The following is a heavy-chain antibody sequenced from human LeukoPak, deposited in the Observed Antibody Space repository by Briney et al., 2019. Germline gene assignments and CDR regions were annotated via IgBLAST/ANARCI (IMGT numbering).Heavy chain of an antibody. CDR3: ARDRYPSIEAAASNWFDP. J-gene: IGHJ5*02. Sequence: SSETLSLTCTVSGGSISSSSYYWGWIRQPPGKGLEWIGSIYYSGSTYYNPSLKSRVTISVDTSKNQFSLKLSSVTAADTAVYYCARDRYPSIEAAASNWFDPWGQGTLVTVSS. D-gene: IGHD6-13*01. V-gene: IGHV4-39*07. CDR2: IYYSGST. CDR1: GGSISSSSYY.